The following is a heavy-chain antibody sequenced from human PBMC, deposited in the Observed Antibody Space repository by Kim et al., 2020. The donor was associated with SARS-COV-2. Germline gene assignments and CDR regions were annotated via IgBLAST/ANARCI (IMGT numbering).Heavy chain of an antibody. CDR3: ASHGESIDY. V-gene: IGHV1-2*02. CDR2: GT. Sequence: GTNYAQKFQGRVTMTRDTSISTAYMELSRLRSDDTAVYYCASHGESIDYWGQGTLVTVSS. J-gene: IGHJ4*02. D-gene: IGHD4-17*01.